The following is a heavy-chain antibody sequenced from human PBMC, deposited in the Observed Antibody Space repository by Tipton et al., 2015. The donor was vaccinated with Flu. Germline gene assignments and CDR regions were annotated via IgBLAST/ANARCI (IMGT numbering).Heavy chain of an antibody. CDR2: INHSGST. CDR1: GGSFSGYY. J-gene: IGHJ6*02. Sequence: TLSLTCAVYGGSFSGYYWSWIRQPPGKGLEWIGEINHSGSTNYNPSLKSRVTISVDTSKNQFSLKLSSVTAADTAVYYCARGHRRHQLLARPMDVWGQGTTVTVSS. CDR3: ARGHRRHQLLARPMDV. V-gene: IGHV4-34*01. D-gene: IGHD2-2*01.